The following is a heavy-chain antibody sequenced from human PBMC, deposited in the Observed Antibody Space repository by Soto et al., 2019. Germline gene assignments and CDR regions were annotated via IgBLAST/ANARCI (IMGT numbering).Heavy chain of an antibody. Sequence: SETLSLTCAVSVGSISGGGYSWSWIRQPPGKGLEWIGYIYHSGSTYYNPSLKSRVTISVDRSKNQFSLKLSSVTAADTAVYYCAKYSSSSRTFDYWGQGTLVTVSS. J-gene: IGHJ4*02. CDR2: IYHSGST. CDR1: VGSISGGGYS. CDR3: AKYSSSSRTFDY. V-gene: IGHV4-30-2*01. D-gene: IGHD6-6*01.